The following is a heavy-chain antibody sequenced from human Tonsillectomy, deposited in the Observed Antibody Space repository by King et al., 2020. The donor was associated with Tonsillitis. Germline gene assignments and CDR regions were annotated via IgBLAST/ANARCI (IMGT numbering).Heavy chain of an antibody. CDR2: IRSKANRYAT. D-gene: IGHD4-17*01. Sequence: VQLVESGGGLVQPGGSLKLSCAASGFTFRGSAMHWVRQASGKGLEWVGRIRSKANRYATAYAASVKGRFTISRDDSKNTAYLQMNSLKTEDTAVYYCIRVAAPEYGDYGDYWGQGTLVTVSS. V-gene: IGHV3-73*02. CDR1: GFTFRGSA. CDR3: IRVAAPEYGDYGDY. J-gene: IGHJ4*02.